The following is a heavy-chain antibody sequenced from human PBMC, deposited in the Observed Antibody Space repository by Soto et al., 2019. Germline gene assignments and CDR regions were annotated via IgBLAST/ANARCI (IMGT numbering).Heavy chain of an antibody. CDR1: GFSFKRFA. V-gene: IGHV3-64D*06. Sequence: PGGTLRLPCSASGFSFKRFAMHWVRQAPGKGLEYVSAISSNGRSPYYADTVKDRFTVSRDNSWNTVYLHISSLRPADPAKYFWVKEGAPGYDVGRVSCDGMALWGQVSGVTV. CDR3: VKEGAPGYDVGRVSCDGMAL. CDR2: ISSNGRSP. D-gene: IGHD5-12*01. J-gene: IGHJ6*02.